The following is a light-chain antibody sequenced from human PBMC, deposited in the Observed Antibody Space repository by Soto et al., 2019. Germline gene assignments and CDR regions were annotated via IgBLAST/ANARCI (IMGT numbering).Light chain of an antibody. CDR2: GNS. J-gene: IGLJ2*01. CDR1: SSNIGAGYD. V-gene: IGLV1-40*01. Sequence: QSVLTQPPSVSGAPGQRVTISCTGSSSNIGAGYDVHWYQQLPGTAPKLLIYGNSNRPSGVPDRFSGSKSGTSASLAIPGLQAEDEADYYCQSYASSLGGNVVFGGGTKLTVL. CDR3: QSYASSLGGNVV.